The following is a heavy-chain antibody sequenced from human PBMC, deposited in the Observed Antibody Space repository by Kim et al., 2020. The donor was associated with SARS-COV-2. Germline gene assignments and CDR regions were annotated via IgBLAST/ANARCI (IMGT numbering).Heavy chain of an antibody. Sequence: GGSLRLSCAASGFTFSSYGMHWVRQAPGKGLEWVAVIWYDGSNKYYADSVKGRFTISRDNSKNTLYLQMNSLRAEDTAVYYCAKAGGSGSYLGGMDVWGQGTTVTVSS. CDR2: IWYDGSNK. J-gene: IGHJ6*02. CDR1: GFTFSSYG. V-gene: IGHV3-33*06. D-gene: IGHD3-10*01. CDR3: AKAGGSGSYLGGMDV.